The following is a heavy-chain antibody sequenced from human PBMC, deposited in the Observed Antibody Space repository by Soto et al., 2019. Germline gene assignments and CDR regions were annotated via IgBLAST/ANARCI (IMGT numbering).Heavy chain of an antibody. J-gene: IGHJ5*01. V-gene: IGHV3-33*01. CDR3: ARGGAGLVTAIDS. CDR1: GFIFSGYG. Sequence: ESVGGVVQPGRSLRLSCTASGFIFSGYGFQWVRQAPGKGLEWLTLINFDGTKKKFAESVRGRFTISRDNSEKTLYLQMNSLRGDDTAVYYCARGGAGLVTAIDSWGQGTLVTVSS. D-gene: IGHD2-21*02. CDR2: INFDGTKK.